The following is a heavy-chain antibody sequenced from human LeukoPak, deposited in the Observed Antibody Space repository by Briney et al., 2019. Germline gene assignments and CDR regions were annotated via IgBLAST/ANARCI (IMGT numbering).Heavy chain of an antibody. CDR3: ARDPQLLSSSSGYYDY. CDR1: GFTFSSYG. J-gene: IGHJ4*02. D-gene: IGHD3-22*01. CDR2: ISSSSSTI. Sequence: GGSLRLSCVASGFTFSSYGMNWVRQAPGKGLEWVSYISSSSSTIYYADSVKGRFTISRDNAKNSLYLTMNSLRAEDTGVYYCARDPQLLSSSSGYYDYWGQGTLVTVSS. V-gene: IGHV3-48*04.